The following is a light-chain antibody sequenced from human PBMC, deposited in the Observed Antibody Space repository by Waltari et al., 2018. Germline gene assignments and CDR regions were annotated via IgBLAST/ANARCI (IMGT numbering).Light chain of an antibody. CDR2: GAS. Sequence: CQASQSVSRNLAWYQQKPGQAPRLLIYGASTRATGIPARFSGSGSGTEFTLTISSLQSEDFAVYYCQQYNNWLWTFGQGTKVEIK. V-gene: IGKV3-15*01. CDR3: QQYNNWLWT. CDR1: QSVSRN. J-gene: IGKJ1*01.